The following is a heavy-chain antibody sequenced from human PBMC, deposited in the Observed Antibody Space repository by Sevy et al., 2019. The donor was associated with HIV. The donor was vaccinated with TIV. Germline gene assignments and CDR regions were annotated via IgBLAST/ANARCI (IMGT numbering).Heavy chain of an antibody. J-gene: IGHJ6*02. CDR1: GGTFSSYA. CDR3: ARCPSTSCSFKRGYGMDV. D-gene: IGHD2-2*01. CDR2: IIPIFGTA. V-gene: IGHV1-69*13. Sequence: ASVKVSCKASGGTFSSYAISWVRQAPGQGLEWMGGIIPIFGTANYAQKFQGRVTITADESTSTAYMELSRLRSEDTAVYYGARCPSTSCSFKRGYGMDVWGQGTTVTVSS.